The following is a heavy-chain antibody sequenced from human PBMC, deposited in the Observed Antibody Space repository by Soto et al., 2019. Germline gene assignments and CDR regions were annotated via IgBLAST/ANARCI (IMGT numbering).Heavy chain of an antibody. D-gene: IGHD5-18*01. J-gene: IGHJ4*02. CDR3: ARSANFGYGSHRFDY. CDR2: IYPGDSDT. CDR1: VYSFTSYW. V-gene: IGHV5-51*01. Sequence: GESLKISCKGSVYSFTSYWICWVRQMPGKGLEWMGIIYPGDSDTRYSPSFQGQVTISADKSISTAYLQWSSLKASDTAMYYCARSANFGYGSHRFDYWGQGTLVTGPS.